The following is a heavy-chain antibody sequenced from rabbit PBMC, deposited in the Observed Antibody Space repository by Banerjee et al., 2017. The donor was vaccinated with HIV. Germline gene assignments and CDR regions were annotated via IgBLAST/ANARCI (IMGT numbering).Heavy chain of an antibody. CDR3: ARDLTGVTGWNFNL. CDR1: GFDFSSYY. CDR2: ISSGGST. V-gene: IGHV1S40*01. Sequence: QSLEESGGGLVQPEGSLTLTCTASGFDFSSYYMSWVRQAPGKGLEWIAYISSGGSTYYASWAKGRFTISKTSSTTVTLQMTSLTAADTATYFCARDLTGVTGWNFNLWGPGTLVTVS. J-gene: IGHJ4*01. D-gene: IGHD7-1*01.